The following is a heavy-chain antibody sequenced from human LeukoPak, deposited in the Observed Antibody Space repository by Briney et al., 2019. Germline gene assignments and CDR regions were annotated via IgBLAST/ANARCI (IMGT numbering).Heavy chain of an antibody. D-gene: IGHD3-16*02. CDR1: GGSFSGYY. CDR2: INHSGST. V-gene: IGHV4-34*01. J-gene: IGHJ4*02. CDR3: ARGKDYDYVGGSYRSFDY. Sequence: KPSETLSLTCAVCGGSFSGYYWSWIRQPPGKGLEWIGEINHSGSTNYSPSLKSRVTISVDTSKNQFSLKLSSVTAADTAVYYCARGKDYDYVGGSYRSFDYWGQGTLVTVSS.